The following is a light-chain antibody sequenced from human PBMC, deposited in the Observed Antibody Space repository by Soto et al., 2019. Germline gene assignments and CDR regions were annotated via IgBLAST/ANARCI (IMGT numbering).Light chain of an antibody. CDR3: QQRSNWPPRFT. CDR2: DAS. CDR1: QSVSSY. Sequence: EIVLTQSPATLSLSPGERATLSCRASQSVSSYLAWYQQKPGQAPRLLIYDASNRATGIPARFSGSGSGTEFTLTLSSLEPEDFAVYYCQQRSNWPPRFTFGPGTKVDIK. V-gene: IGKV3-11*01. J-gene: IGKJ3*01.